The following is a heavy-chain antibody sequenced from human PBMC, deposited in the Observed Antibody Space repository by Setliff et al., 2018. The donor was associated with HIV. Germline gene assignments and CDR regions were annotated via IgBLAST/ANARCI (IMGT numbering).Heavy chain of an antibody. V-gene: IGHV4-34*01. CDR3: ARGLGQQLGRFWYFDL. D-gene: IGHD6-13*01. CDR1: GGSFSGYY. Sequence: PSETLSLTCAVYGGSFSGYYWSWIRQPPGKGLEWIGEINHSGSTNYNPSLKSRVTISVDTSKDQFSLKLSSVTAADTAVYYCARGLGQQLGRFWYFDLWGYGTLVTVSS. J-gene: IGHJ2*01. CDR2: INHSGST.